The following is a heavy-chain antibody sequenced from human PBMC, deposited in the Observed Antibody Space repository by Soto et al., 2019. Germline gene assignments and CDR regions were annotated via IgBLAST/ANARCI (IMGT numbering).Heavy chain of an antibody. D-gene: IGHD3-10*01. Sequence: ASVKVSCKASGYTFTGYCMHWVRQAPGQGLEWMGWINPNSGGTNYAQKFQGWVTMTRDTSISTAHMELSRLRSDDTAVYYCARVTTMVRGVRIGTAYDAFDIWGQGTMVTVSS. V-gene: IGHV1-2*04. CDR3: ARVTTMVRGVRIGTAYDAFDI. J-gene: IGHJ3*02. CDR1: GYTFTGYC. CDR2: INPNSGGT.